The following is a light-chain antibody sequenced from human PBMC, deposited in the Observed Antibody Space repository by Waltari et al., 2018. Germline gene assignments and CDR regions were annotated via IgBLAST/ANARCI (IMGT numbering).Light chain of an antibody. V-gene: IGLV2-8*01. CDR2: EVS. J-gene: IGLJ2*01. Sequence: QSALTQPPSASGSPGQSVTISCTGTSSDVGGYNYVSWYQQHPGNTPKVMIYEVSKRPSGVPDGFSGSKSGNTASLTVSGLQAEDEADYYCCSYAGNSVVFGGGTKLTVL. CDR3: CSYAGNSVV. CDR1: SSDVGGYNY.